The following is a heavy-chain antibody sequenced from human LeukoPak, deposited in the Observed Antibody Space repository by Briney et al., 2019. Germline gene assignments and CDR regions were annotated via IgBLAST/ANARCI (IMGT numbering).Heavy chain of an antibody. J-gene: IGHJ4*02. V-gene: IGHV5-51*01. CDR3: ARQCCMVGGTIDY. Sequence: GESLKISCKGSGYSFTSYWIGCVRQMPGKGLEWTGIIYPGDSDTRYSPSFQGQVTISADKSISTAYLQWSSLKASDTAMYYCARQCCMVGGTIDYWGQGTLVTVSS. CDR2: IYPGDSDT. D-gene: IGHD1-26*01. CDR1: GYSFTSYW.